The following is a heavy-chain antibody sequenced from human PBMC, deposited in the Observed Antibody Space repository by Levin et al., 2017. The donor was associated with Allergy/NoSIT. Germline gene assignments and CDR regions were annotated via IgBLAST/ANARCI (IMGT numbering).Heavy chain of an antibody. CDR1: GYTFTSYG. V-gene: IGHV1-18*01. D-gene: IGHD3-9*01. J-gene: IGHJ6*02. CDR2: ISAYNGNT. CDR3: ARDQFYDILTGYAEPPHNYYYGMDV. Sequence: GESLKISCKASGYTFTSYGISWVRQAPGQGLEWMGWISAYNGNTNYAQKLQGRVTMTTDTSTSTAYMELRSLRSDDTAVYYCARDQFYDILTGYAEPPHNYYYGMDVWGQGTTVTVSS.